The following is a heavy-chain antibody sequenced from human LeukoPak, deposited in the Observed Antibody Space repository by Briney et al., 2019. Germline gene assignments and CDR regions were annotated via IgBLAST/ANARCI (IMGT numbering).Heavy chain of an antibody. D-gene: IGHD3-22*01. J-gene: IGHJ4*02. V-gene: IGHV4-39*01. CDR3: ARGDYYDSSGYQSPSFDY. CDR2: IYYSGST. CDR1: GGSLSSSSYY. Sequence: SETLSLTCTVSGGSLSSSSYYWGWLRQPPGTGLEWLGSIYYSGSTYYNLSLKSRVTISVDTSKNQFSLKLSSVTAADTAVYYCARGDYYDSSGYQSPSFDYWGQGTLVTVSS.